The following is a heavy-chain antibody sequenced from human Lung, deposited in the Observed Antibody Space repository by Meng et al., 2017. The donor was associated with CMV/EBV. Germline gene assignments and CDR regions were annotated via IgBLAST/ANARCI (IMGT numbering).Heavy chain of an antibody. J-gene: IGHJ6*04. V-gene: IGHV1-69*05. D-gene: IGHD2-2*02. CDR1: GGTFSNYA. CDR3: ARDRTGDCSSTSCYNYYYYYGMDV. CDR2: IIPIFGIA. Sequence: SVKVSXKASGGTFSNYAFSWVRQAPGQGLEWMGGIIPIFGIANYAQKFQGRVTIATDESTSTAYTELISLRPEDTAVYYRARDRTGDCSSTSCYNYYYYYGMDVWGEGTTVTVSS.